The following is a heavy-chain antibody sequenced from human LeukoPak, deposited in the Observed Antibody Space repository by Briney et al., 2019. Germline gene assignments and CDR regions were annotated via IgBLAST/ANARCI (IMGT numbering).Heavy chain of an antibody. Sequence: SETLSLTCTVSGGSISSSSYYWGWIRQPPGKGLEWIGSIYYSGSTYYNPSLKSRATISVDTSKNQFSLKLSSVTAADTAVYYCARQAQRSAFTVTTDYFDYWGQGTLVTVSS. V-gene: IGHV4-39*01. D-gene: IGHD4-17*01. CDR2: IYYSGST. CDR3: ARQAQRSAFTVTTDYFDY. J-gene: IGHJ4*02. CDR1: GGSISSSSYY.